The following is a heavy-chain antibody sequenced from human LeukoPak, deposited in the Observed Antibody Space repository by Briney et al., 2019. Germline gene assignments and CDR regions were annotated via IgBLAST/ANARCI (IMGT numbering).Heavy chain of an antibody. Sequence: ASVKVSCKASGYTFTSYGISWVRRAPGQGLEWMGWISAYNGNTNYAQKLQGRVTMTTDTSTSTAYMELRSLRAEDTAVYYCARSNYYDSSGLDYWGQGTLVTVSS. V-gene: IGHV1-18*01. D-gene: IGHD3-22*01. CDR2: ISAYNGNT. J-gene: IGHJ4*02. CDR1: GYTFTSYG. CDR3: ARSNYYDSSGLDY.